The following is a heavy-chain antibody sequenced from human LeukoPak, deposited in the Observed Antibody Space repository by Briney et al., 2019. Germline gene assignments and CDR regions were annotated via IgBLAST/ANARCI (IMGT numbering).Heavy chain of an antibody. CDR2: ISSSSSYR. Sequence: GGSLRLSCAASGFTLSSYSMNWVRQAPGKGLEWVSSISSSSSYRYYADSVKGRFTISRDNAKNSLSLQMNSLSAEDTAVYYCARDRDGYGLFDYWGQGTLVTVSS. D-gene: IGHD5-18*01. CDR3: ARDRDGYGLFDY. V-gene: IGHV3-21*01. J-gene: IGHJ4*02. CDR1: GFTLSSYS.